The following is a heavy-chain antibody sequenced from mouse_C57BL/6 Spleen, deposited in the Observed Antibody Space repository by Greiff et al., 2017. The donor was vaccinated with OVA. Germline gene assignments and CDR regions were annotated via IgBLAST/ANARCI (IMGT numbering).Heavy chain of an antibody. Sequence: VQLQQPGAELVRPGSSVKLSCKASGYTFTSYWMHWVKQRPIPGLEWIGNIDPSDSETHYNQKFKDKATLTVDKSSSTAYMQLSSLTSEDAAVYYCAQEEITEGAYFDYWGQGTTLTVSS. D-gene: IGHD2-4*01. CDR1: GYTFTSYW. V-gene: IGHV1-52*01. CDR2: IDPSDSET. J-gene: IGHJ2*01. CDR3: AQEEITEGAYFDY.